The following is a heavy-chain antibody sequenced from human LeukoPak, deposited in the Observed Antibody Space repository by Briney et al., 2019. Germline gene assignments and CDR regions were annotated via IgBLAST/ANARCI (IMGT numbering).Heavy chain of an antibody. J-gene: IGHJ4*02. V-gene: IGHV4-59*08. Sequence: SETLSLTCTVSGGSIRSYYWSWIRQPPGKGLEWVGYIFYSGTTDSNPSLKSRVTISVDTSKNQFSLKLSSVTAADTAVYYCARHQERLYYFDYWGQGMLVTVSS. CDR1: GGSIRSYY. CDR3: ARHQERLYYFDY. CDR2: IFYSGTT.